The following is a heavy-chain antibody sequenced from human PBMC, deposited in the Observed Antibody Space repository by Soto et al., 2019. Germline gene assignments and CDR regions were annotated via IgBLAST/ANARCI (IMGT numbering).Heavy chain of an antibody. CDR2: IGTAGDT. J-gene: IGHJ3*02. CDR1: GFTSSSYD. V-gene: IGHV3-13*01. CDR3: ARGVGYYGSGSRLMAFDI. Sequence: EVQLVESGGGLVQPGGSLRISCAASGFTSSSYDMHWVRQATGKGLEWVSAIGTAGDTYYPGSVKGRFTISRENAKNSLYLQMNSLRAGDTAVYYWARGVGYYGSGSRLMAFDIWGKGTMVTVSS. D-gene: IGHD3-10*01.